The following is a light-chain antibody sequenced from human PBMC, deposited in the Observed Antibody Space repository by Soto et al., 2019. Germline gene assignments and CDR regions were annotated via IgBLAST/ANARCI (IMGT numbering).Light chain of an antibody. CDR2: GAS. CDR1: QSVSSN. Sequence: EILLTQSPGTLSLSPGERATLSCRASQSVSSNLAWHQQKPGQAPSLLIYGASTRATGIQDRFSGSGSGTDFTLTISRLEPEDVAVYYCQQYEAVVTFGQGTKVDIK. V-gene: IGKV3-20*01. J-gene: IGKJ1*01. CDR3: QQYEAVVT.